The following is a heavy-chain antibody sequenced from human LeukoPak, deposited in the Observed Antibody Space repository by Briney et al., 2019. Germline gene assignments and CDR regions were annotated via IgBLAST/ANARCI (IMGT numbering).Heavy chain of an antibody. CDR3: ARHPYTAMAHFDY. CDR2: FSYSGST. D-gene: IGHD5-18*01. CDR1: GCSISNYY. Sequence: ASETLSLICTVSGCSISNYYWSWIRQPPGKGLEWIGYFSYSGSTNSNPSLKSRVTISVDPSKNQFSLRLNSVTAADTAVYYCARHPYTAMAHFDYWGQGTLVIVSS. V-gene: IGHV4-59*08. J-gene: IGHJ4*02.